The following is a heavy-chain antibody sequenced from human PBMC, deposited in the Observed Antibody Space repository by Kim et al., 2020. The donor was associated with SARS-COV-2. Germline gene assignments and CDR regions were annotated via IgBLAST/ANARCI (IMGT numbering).Heavy chain of an antibody. D-gene: IGHD5-18*01. Sequence: GGSLRLSCAASGFIFRNSWMHWVRQAPGKGLVWVSRINADGTKTNYADSVKGRFTISRDNAKNTLYLQMNSLRDEDTAVYYCTRGYTYRDYWGQGTLVTVSS. CDR3: TRGYTYRDY. CDR2: INADGTKT. J-gene: IGHJ4*02. CDR1: GFIFRNSW. V-gene: IGHV3-74*01.